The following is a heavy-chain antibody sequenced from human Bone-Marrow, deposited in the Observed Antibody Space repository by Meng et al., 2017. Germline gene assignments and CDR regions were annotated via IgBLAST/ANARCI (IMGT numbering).Heavy chain of an antibody. CDR1: GFTFSSYA. J-gene: IGHJ6*02. CDR2: ISGNGGST. D-gene: IGHD5-24*01. V-gene: IGHV3-23*01. CDR3: WKGDGGVYYSYGLDV. Sequence: GESLKISCAASGFTFSSYAMSWVRQAPGKGLEWVSAISGNGGSTYYADSVKGRFTISRDTSKNTLYLQMISLRAEDTAVYYCWKGDGGVYYSYGLDVWGQGTTVTVSS.